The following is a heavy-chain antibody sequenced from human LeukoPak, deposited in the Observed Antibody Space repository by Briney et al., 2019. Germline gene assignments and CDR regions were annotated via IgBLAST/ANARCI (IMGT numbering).Heavy chain of an antibody. Sequence: SETLSLTCTVSGGSISSSSYYWGWIRQPPVKGLEGIGRIYYSGITYYNPSLQRRVTISVDTSKNQVSRNRSSVTAADTAVSHCASPGERGDGYNWPLFYWGQGTLVTVSS. CDR1: GGSISSSSYY. J-gene: IGHJ4*02. CDR2: IYYSGIT. V-gene: IGHV4-39*01. D-gene: IGHD5-24*01. CDR3: ASPGERGDGYNWPLFY.